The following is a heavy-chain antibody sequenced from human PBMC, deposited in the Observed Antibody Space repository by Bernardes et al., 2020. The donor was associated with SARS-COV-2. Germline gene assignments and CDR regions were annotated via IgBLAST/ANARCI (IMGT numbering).Heavy chain of an antibody. D-gene: IGHD2-21*01. CDR2: NNSGGNS. J-gene: IGHJ6*02. Sequence: SETLSLTCTVSGGSIGSSNYYWVWLRQAPGKGLEWIVSNNSGGNSYSNLSLQSRVSESVDTSRNQFSLKLTFVTAADTAVYYCAASSCGIDCYIGGLRSWNYGMGVWGPGTTITATS. V-gene: IGHV4-39*01. CDR1: GGSIGSSNYY. CDR3: AASSCGIDCYIGGLRSWNYGMGV.